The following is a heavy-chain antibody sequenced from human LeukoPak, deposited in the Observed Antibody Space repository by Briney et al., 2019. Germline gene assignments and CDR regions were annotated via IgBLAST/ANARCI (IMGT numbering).Heavy chain of an antibody. D-gene: IGHD3-10*01. CDR1: GYTFTSYA. V-gene: IGHV7-4-1*02. Sequence: WASVKVSCKASGYTFTSYAMNWVRQAPGQGLEGMGWINTNTGNPTYAQGFTGRFVFSLDTSVSTAYLQISSLKAEDTAVYYCARSVDRILWFGESEGYFDYWGQGTLVTVSS. CDR2: INTNTGNP. J-gene: IGHJ4*02. CDR3: ARSVDRILWFGESEGYFDY.